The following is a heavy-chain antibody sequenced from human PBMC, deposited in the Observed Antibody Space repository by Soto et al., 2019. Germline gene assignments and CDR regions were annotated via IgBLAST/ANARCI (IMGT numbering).Heavy chain of an antibody. V-gene: IGHV2-5*01. CDR3: VHSLHTSRWYTYYGMDV. CDR2: IYWNDDR. Sequence: SGPTLVNPTQTLTLTCTFSGFSLSTSGVGVGWIRQPPGKTLEWLGLIYWNDDRRYSPSLKTRLTITKDTSKNQVVLTVTNMDPVDTATYYCVHSLHTSRWYTYYGMDVWGQGTTVTVSS. CDR1: GFSLSTSGVG. D-gene: IGHD6-19*01. J-gene: IGHJ6*02.